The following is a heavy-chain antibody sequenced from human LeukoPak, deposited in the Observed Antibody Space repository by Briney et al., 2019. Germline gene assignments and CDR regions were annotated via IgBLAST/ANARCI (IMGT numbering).Heavy chain of an antibody. CDR3: ARLLETYDYVWGSYGFDS. CDR2: ISSSGSTI. D-gene: IGHD3-16*01. CDR1: GFTFSSYA. V-gene: IGHV3-48*04. J-gene: IGHJ4*02. Sequence: GGSLRLSCAASGFTFSSYAMNWVRQAPGKGLEWVSYISSSGSTIYYADSVKGRFTISRDNAKNSLYLQMNSLRAEDTAVFYCARLLETYDYVWGSYGFDSWGQGTLVTVSS.